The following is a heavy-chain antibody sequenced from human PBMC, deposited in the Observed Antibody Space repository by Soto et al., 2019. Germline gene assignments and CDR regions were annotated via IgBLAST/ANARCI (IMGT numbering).Heavy chain of an antibody. V-gene: IGHV3-74*01. CDR3: ARKGAVAGFGY. D-gene: IGHD6-19*01. CDR2: TNSDGSST. CDR1: GFTFSSYW. Sequence: EVQLVESGGGLVQPGGSLRLSCAASGFTFSSYWLHWVRQAPGKGLVWLSRTNSDGSSTNYADSVKGRFTISRDNAKSTLYLQLNSVRAEDTAVYYCARKGAVAGFGYWGQGTLVTVSS. J-gene: IGHJ4*02.